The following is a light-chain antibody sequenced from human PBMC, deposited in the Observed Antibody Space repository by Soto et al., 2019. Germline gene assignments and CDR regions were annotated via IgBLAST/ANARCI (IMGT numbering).Light chain of an antibody. J-gene: IGKJ1*01. CDR1: QSVSSSY. CDR2: GAS. V-gene: IGKV3D-20*02. CDR3: QQRDIWPWT. Sequence: ENVLTQSPGTLSLYPGERATLSCRASQSVSSSYLAWYQQKPGQAPRLLIYGASNRANGIPARFSGSASGTDFTLTISSLEPEDFAVYYCQQRDIWPWTFGQGTKVDIK.